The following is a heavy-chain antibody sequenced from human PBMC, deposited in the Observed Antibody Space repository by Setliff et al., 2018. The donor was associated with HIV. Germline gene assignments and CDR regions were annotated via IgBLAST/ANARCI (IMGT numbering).Heavy chain of an antibody. CDR3: ARGGDWDDNYYMDV. Sequence: SQTLSLTCAISGDSVSSNTAAWNWIRQSPSRGLEWLGRTYYRSKWCYDYAVSVKGRVTINPDTSKNQFSLHLNSVTPGDTAVYYCARGGDWDDNYYMDVWGKGTTVTVSS. V-gene: IGHV6-1*01. J-gene: IGHJ6*03. CDR1: GDSVSSNTAA. D-gene: IGHD1-1*01. CDR2: TYYRSKWCY.